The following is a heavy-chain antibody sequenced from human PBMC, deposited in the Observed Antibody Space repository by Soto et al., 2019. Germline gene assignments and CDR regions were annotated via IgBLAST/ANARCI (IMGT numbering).Heavy chain of an antibody. D-gene: IGHD3-3*01. V-gene: IGHV3-30*18. CDR2: ISYDGSNK. CDR3: AKDQVDFWSGYYDYYYYGMDV. J-gene: IGHJ6*02. Sequence: SLRLSCAASGFTFSSYGMHWVRQAPGKGLEWVAVISYDGSNKYYADSVKGRFTISRDNSKNTLYLQMNSLRAEDTAVYYCAKDQVDFWSGYYDYYYYGMDVWGQGTTVTVSS. CDR1: GFTFSSYG.